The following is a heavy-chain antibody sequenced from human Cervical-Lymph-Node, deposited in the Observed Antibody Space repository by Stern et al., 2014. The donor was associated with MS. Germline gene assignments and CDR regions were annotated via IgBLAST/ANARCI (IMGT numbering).Heavy chain of an antibody. Sequence: EVQLVESGGGLVQPGGSLRLSCAASGFTFSDSWMHWIRQAPGKGLGWVSRMNSDGSTIDYADSVRGRFTISRDNSKNTLYLEVGSLRAEDTAVYYCAKAGSYRFDDWGQGTLVTVSS. V-gene: IGHV3-74*02. CDR2: MNSDGSTI. CDR3: AKAGSYRFDD. J-gene: IGHJ4*02. CDR1: GFTFSDSW. D-gene: IGHD3-16*02.